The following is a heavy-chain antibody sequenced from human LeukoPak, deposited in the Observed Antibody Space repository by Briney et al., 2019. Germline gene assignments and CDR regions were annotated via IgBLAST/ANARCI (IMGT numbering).Heavy chain of an antibody. V-gene: IGHV4-39*07. J-gene: IGHJ5*02. D-gene: IGHD3-9*01. CDR3: ARVRGYYDILTDYYSSWFDP. CDR1: GGSISSSSYY. CDR2: MYYSGNT. Sequence: PSETLSLTCSVSGGSISSSSYYWGWIRQPPGKGLEWIGSMYYSGNTYYNPSLKSRVTISVDMSKNQFSLKLSSVTAADTAVYYCARVRGYYDILTDYYSSWFDPWGQGTLVTVSS.